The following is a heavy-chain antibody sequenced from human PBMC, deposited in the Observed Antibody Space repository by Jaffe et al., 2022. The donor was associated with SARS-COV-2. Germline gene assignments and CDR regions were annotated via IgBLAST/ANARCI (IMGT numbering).Heavy chain of an antibody. CDR2: INHSGST. Sequence: QVQLQQWGAGLLKPSETLSLTCAVYGGSFSGYYWSWIRQPPGKGLEWIGEINHSGSTNYNPSLKSRVTISVDTSKNQFSLKLSSVTAADTAVYYCARQLYYYDTPFDYWGQGTLVTVSS. J-gene: IGHJ4*02. CDR1: GGSFSGYY. V-gene: IGHV4-34*01. D-gene: IGHD3-22*01. CDR3: ARQLYYYDTPFDY.